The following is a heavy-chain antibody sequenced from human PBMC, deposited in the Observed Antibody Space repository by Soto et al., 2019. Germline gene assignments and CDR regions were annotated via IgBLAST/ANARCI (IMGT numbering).Heavy chain of an antibody. D-gene: IGHD3-9*01. V-gene: IGHV3-48*02. J-gene: IGHJ5*02. CDR1: GFTFSSYG. Sequence: GGSLRLSCAASGFTFSSYGMNWVRQAPGKGLEWVSYISSSSSTIHYADSVKGRFTISRDNAKNSLYLQMNSLRDEDTAVYYCARDQGVRYFDWSHEAWFDPWGQGTLVTVSS. CDR2: ISSSSSTI. CDR3: ARDQGVRYFDWSHEAWFDP.